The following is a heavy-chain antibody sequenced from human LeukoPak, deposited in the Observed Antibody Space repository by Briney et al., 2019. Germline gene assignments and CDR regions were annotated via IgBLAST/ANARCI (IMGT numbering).Heavy chain of an antibody. CDR2: IYTSGST. V-gene: IGHV4-4*07. CDR1: GGSISSYY. Sequence: SETLSLTCTVSGGSISSYYWSWIRQPAGKGLEWIGRIYTSGSTNYNPSLKSRVTMSVDTSKNQFSLKLSSVTAADTAVYYCARRGLGGSARDDFDYWGQGTLVTVSS. J-gene: IGHJ4*02. D-gene: IGHD3-10*01. CDR3: ARRGLGGSARDDFDY.